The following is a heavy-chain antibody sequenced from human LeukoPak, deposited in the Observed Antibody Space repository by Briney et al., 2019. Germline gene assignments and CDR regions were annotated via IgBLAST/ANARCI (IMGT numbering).Heavy chain of an antibody. CDR3: AIDSFFDYGLGDYYYYYMDV. CDR1: GYTFTSCY. Sequence: GASVKVSCKASGYTFTSCYMHWARQAPGQGLEWMGIINPSGGSTSYAQKFQGRVTMTRDMSTSTVYMELSSLRSEDTAVYYCAIDSFFDYGLGDYYYYYMDVWGKGTTVTVSS. V-gene: IGHV1-46*01. CDR2: INPSGGST. J-gene: IGHJ6*03. D-gene: IGHD4/OR15-4a*01.